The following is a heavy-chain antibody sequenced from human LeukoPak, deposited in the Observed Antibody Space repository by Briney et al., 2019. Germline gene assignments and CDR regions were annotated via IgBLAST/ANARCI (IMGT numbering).Heavy chain of an antibody. CDR2: IYHSGSA. J-gene: IGHJ4*02. CDR1: GGSISSGGYS. D-gene: IGHD5-12*01. Sequence: SETLSLTCAVSGGSISSGGYSWSWIRQPPGKGLEWIGYIYHSGSAYYNPSLKSRVTISVDRSKNQFSLKLSSVTAADTAVYYCARGVYSGYDFGFDYWGQGTLVTVSS. CDR3: ARGVYSGYDFGFDY. V-gene: IGHV4-30-2*01.